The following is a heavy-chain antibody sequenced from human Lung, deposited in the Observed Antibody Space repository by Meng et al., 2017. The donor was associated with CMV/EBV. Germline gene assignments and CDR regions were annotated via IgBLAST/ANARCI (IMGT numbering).Heavy chain of an antibody. CDR2: ISGSDSST. Sequence: GGSLRLSCAASGFTFSSYVMTWVRQAPGKGLEWVSSISGSDSSTNYADSVKGRFTISRDNSKNTLYVQMNSLTAEDTAVYYCAKGTGAAIYYFDYWGQGTLVTVSS. V-gene: IGHV3-23*01. J-gene: IGHJ4*02. CDR1: GFTFSSYV. D-gene: IGHD3-9*01. CDR3: AKGTGAAIYYFDY.